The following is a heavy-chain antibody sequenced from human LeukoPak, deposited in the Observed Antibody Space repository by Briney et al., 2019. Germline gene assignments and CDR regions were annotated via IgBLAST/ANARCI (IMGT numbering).Heavy chain of an antibody. V-gene: IGHV3-7*01. Sequence: PGGSLRLSCAASGFTFSSYWMSWVRQPPGKGLEWVANIKQDGSEKYYVDSVKGRFTISRDNAKNSLYLQMNSLRAEDTAVYYCARGGLEAWNYYGSGSYRGFDYWGQGTLVTVSS. D-gene: IGHD3-10*01. CDR3: ARGGLEAWNYYGSGSYRGFDY. CDR1: GFTFSSYW. CDR2: IKQDGSEK. J-gene: IGHJ4*02.